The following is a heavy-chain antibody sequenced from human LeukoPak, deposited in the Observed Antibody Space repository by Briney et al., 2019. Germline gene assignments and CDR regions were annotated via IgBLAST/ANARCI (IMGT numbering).Heavy chain of an antibody. J-gene: IGHJ3*02. CDR2: FDPEDGET. Sequence: GASVKVSCKVSGYTLTELSMHWVRQAPGKGLEWMGGFDPEDGETIYARKFQGRVTMTEDTSTDTAYMELSSLRSEDTAVYYCATAIPSIFGVVPYWGAFDIWGQGTMVTVSS. D-gene: IGHD3-3*01. CDR3: ATAIPSIFGVVPYWGAFDI. CDR1: GYTLTELS. V-gene: IGHV1-24*01.